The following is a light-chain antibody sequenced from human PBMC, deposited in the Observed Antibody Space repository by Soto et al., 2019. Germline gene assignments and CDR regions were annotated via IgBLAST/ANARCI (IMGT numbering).Light chain of an antibody. CDR2: DAS. J-gene: IGKJ4*01. Sequence: DIQMTQSPSSVSASVGDRVTITCRASQGISSWLAWYQQKPGTAPKLLIYDASTLESGVPSRFSGSGSGTEFTLTISSLQPDDFATFYCQQYDDYPLTFGGGTKV. V-gene: IGKV1-5*01. CDR1: QGISSW. CDR3: QQYDDYPLT.